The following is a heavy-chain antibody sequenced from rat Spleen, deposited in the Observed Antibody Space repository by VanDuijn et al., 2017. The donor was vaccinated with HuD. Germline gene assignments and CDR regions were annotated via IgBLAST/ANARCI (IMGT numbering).Heavy chain of an antibody. CDR1: GFTFRNSG. CDR2: ITNSGDST. CDR3: TTGVY. J-gene: IGHJ2*01. Sequence: EVQLVESGGGLVRPGRSLKLSCAASGFTFRNSGMAWVRQAPTKGLEWVASITNSGDSTYYRDSVKGRFTISRNNAKSTLYLQMDSLRSEDTATYYCTTGVYWGQGVMITVSS. V-gene: IGHV5-27*01.